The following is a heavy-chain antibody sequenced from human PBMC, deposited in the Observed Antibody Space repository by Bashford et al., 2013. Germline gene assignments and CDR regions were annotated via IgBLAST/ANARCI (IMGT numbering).Heavy chain of an antibody. CDR3: ARHVASDSSGYHY. D-gene: IGHD3-22*01. Sequence: ASVKVSCKASGGTFSSYGISWVRQAPGQGLEWMGWISVYNGNKKTTQRLQGRVTLTTDTSTSTAYMELRSLRSDDTAVYYCARHVASDSSGYHYWGQGTLVTVSS. J-gene: IGHJ4*02. CDR2: ISVYNGNK. V-gene: IGHV1-18*04. CDR1: GGTFSSYG.